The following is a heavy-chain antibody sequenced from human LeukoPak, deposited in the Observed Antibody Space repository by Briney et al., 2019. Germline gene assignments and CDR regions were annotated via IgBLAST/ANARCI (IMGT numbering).Heavy chain of an antibody. CDR3: TRGYGSGSSLPFDY. CDR1: GFTLSSYW. Sequence: PGGSLRLSCVASGFTLSSYWMHWVRQAPGKGLVWVSRIEGDGSTTSYADSVKGRFTISRDNAKNTLYLQLNNLRAEDTAVYYCTRGYGSGSSLPFDYRGQGTLVTVSS. J-gene: IGHJ4*02. V-gene: IGHV3-74*01. D-gene: IGHD3-10*01. CDR2: IEGDGSTT.